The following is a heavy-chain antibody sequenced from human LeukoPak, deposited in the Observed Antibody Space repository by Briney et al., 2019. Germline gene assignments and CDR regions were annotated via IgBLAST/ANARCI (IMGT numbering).Heavy chain of an antibody. Sequence: ASVTVSCKASGYSFSSYGSSWVRQVPGQGLEWMGWISAYNGNTNYAQKLQGRVTMTTDTSTSTAYMELRSLRSDDTAVYYCARALVPAAMDLHWLDPWGQGTLVTVSS. CDR3: ARALVPAAMDLHWLDP. CDR1: GYSFSSYG. CDR2: ISAYNGNT. V-gene: IGHV1-18*01. D-gene: IGHD2-2*01. J-gene: IGHJ5*02.